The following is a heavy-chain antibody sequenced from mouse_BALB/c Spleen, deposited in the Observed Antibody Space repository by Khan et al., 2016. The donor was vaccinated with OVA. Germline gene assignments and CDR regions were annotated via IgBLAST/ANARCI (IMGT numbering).Heavy chain of an antibody. V-gene: IGHV5-9-3*01. CDR3: ARGLYDYHAMSY. J-gene: IGHJ4*01. CDR1: GFTFSNFA. Sequence: EVELVESGGGLVKPGGSLKLSCSASGFTFSNFAMSWVRQTPERRLECVATISTGGHYTFYPDSVKDRFTISRDNAKNTLYLQMSSLRSEDTARYYCARGLYDYHAMSYWVQGTSVTVSS. CDR2: ISTGGHYT. D-gene: IGHD2-10*02.